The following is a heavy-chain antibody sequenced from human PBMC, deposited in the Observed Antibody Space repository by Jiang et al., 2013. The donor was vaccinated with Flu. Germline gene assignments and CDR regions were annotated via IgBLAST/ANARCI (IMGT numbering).Heavy chain of an antibody. D-gene: IGHD2-2*01. V-gene: IGHV1-69*13. CDR2: IIPIFGTA. Sequence: SGAEVKKPGASVKVSCKASGYTFTSYAMHWVRQAPGQRLEWMGGIIPIFGTANYAQKFQGRVTITADESTSTAYMELSSLRSEDTAVYYCARGWGCSSTSCYGGMADYYYYGMDVWGQGTTVTVSS. J-gene: IGHJ6*02. CDR3: ARGWGCSSTSCYGGMADYYYYGMDV. CDR1: GYTFTSYA.